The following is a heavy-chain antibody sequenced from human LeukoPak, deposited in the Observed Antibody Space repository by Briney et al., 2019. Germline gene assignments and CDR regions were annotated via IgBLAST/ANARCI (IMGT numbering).Heavy chain of an antibody. CDR3: ARDQGGYCSSTNCYTFYFYFYMDV. V-gene: IGHV4-4*07. CDR2: IYTSGST. Sequence: SETLSLTCTVSGASISGYYWSWIRQPAGKGLEWIGRIYTSGSTNFSPSLRSRVTMSVDTSKNQFSLKLSSVTAADTAVYYCARDQGGYCSSTNCYTFYFYFYMDVWGKGTTVTVSS. D-gene: IGHD2-2*02. J-gene: IGHJ6*03. CDR1: GASISGYY.